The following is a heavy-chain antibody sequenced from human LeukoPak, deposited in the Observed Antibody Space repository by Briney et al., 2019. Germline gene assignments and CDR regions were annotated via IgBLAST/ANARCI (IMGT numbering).Heavy chain of an antibody. Sequence: GGSLRLSCATSGFTFSIYAVNWVRQAPGKGLEWVSSISGSNTYIYYADSVKGRFTISRDNAKNSLYLQMNSLRGEDTAVYYCARDPSSRGGFDYWGQGTLVTVSS. V-gene: IGHV3-21*01. CDR1: GFTFSIYA. CDR2: ISGSNTYI. D-gene: IGHD6-13*01. J-gene: IGHJ4*02. CDR3: ARDPSSRGGFDY.